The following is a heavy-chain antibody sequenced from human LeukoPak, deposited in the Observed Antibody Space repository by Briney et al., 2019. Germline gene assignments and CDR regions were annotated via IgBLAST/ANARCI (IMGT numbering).Heavy chain of an antibody. CDR1: GYSISSGYY. D-gene: IGHD1/OR15-1a*01. CDR2: IYHSGST. V-gene: IGHV4-38-2*02. Sequence: SETLSLTCTVSGYSISSGYYWGWIRQPPGKGLEWIGSIYHSGSTYYNPSLKSRVTISVDTSKNQFSLKLSSVTAADTAVYYCARDQGVEQYRTFDPWGQGTLVTVSS. CDR3: ARDQGVEQYRTFDP. J-gene: IGHJ5*02.